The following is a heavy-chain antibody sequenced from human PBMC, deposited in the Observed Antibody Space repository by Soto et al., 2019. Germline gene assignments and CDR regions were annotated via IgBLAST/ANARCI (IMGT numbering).Heavy chain of an antibody. CDR3: AGPIPTMLRGVIRVSVMDV. CDR2: ISAFDGNT. CDR1: GYTFTRYG. V-gene: IGHV1-18*01. J-gene: IGHJ6*02. D-gene: IGHD3-10*01. Sequence: QVQLVQSGAEVKKPGASVKVSCQVSGYTFTRYGLSWVRQAPGQGLEWMGWISAFDGNTDYAQKFQGRVTMTIDTSTSTAYMDLRSLSSDDTAVYYCAGPIPTMLRGVIRVSVMDVWGQGTTVTVSS.